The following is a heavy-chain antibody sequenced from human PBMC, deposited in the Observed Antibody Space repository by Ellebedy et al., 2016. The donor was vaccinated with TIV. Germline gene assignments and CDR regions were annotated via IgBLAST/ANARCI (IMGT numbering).Heavy chain of an antibody. CDR1: GGSIRSYY. V-gene: IGHV4-4*07. Sequence: SETLSLTCTVSGGSIRSYYWDWIRQPAGKGLEWIGRIYPSSRTNYNPSLQSRLTMSVDMSKNHVSLRLSSVTAADTAVYYCARDMRNYYGSGSPEGYYKYYYAMDVWGQGTTVTVSS. CDR3: ARDMRNYYGSGSPEGYYKYYYAMDV. CDR2: IYPSSRT. J-gene: IGHJ6*02. D-gene: IGHD3-10*01.